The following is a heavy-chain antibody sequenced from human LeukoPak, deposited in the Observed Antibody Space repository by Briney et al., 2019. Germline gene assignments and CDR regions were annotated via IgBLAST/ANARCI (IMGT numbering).Heavy chain of an antibody. CDR3: ARAIEARLGYLWFDP. CDR2: ISPSGSSI. D-gene: IGHD6-6*01. J-gene: IGHJ5*02. V-gene: IGHV3-11*01. Sequence: PGGSLRPSCVASGFTFSDYYMTWMRQAPGTGLEWISYISPSGSSIKYADSVEGRFTISRDNAKSSLYLQMNSLGAEDTAIYYCARAIEARLGYLWFDPWGQGALVTVSS. CDR1: GFTFSDYY.